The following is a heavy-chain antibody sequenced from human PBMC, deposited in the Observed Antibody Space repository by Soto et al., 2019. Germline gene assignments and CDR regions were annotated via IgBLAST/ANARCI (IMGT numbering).Heavy chain of an antibody. Sequence: TQTIPLTCAISGDSVSSNSAAWNWIRQSPSRGLEWLGRTYYRSKWYNDYAVSVKSRITINPDTSKNQFSLQLNSVTPEDTAVYYWASGGDSSSSIYFDYCGQGTLVIVSS. D-gene: IGHD6-6*01. J-gene: IGHJ4*02. CDR2: TYYRSKWYN. CDR1: GDSVSSNSAA. V-gene: IGHV6-1*01. CDR3: ASGGDSSSSIYFDY.